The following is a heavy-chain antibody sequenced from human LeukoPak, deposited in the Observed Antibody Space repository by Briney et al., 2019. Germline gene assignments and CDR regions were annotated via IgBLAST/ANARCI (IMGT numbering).Heavy chain of an antibody. D-gene: IGHD6-19*01. J-gene: IGHJ4*02. CDR1: GFTFSSYS. CDR3: ARAPPPYSSGWSNFDY. CDR2: ISSSSSYI. V-gene: IGHV3-21*01. Sequence: PGGSLRLSCAASGFTFSSYSKNWVRQAPGKGLEWVSSISSSSSYIYYADSVKGRFTISRDNAKNSLYLQMNSLRAEDTAVYYCARAPPPYSSGWSNFDYWGQGTLVTVSS.